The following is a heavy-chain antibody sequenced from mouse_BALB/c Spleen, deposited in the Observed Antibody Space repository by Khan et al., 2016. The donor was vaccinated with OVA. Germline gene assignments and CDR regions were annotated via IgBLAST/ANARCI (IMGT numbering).Heavy chain of an antibody. CDR1: GYAFTDYL. Sequence: QVRLQQSGAELVRPGTSVQVSCKASGYAFTDYLIEWLKQRPGRALEWMGGLNPGGGVITTKEKFMDKATLTADKSASTAYMQLTSLTSDDSAVYFCSRSGYGFGAYWGPGTLVTVSA. D-gene: IGHD3-2*02. CDR3: SRSGYGFGAY. CDR2: LNPGGGV. V-gene: IGHV1-54*03. J-gene: IGHJ3*01.